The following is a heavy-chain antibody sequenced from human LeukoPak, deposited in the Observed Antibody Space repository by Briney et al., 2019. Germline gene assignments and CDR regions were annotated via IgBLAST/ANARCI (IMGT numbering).Heavy chain of an antibody. CDR3: VRGVGVSRFNYFDP. CDR2: IWYDASNK. J-gene: IGHJ5*02. Sequence: GGSLRLSCAAAGFTFSSFGMHWVRQAPGKGLEWVAVIWYDASNKYYADSVKGRFTISRDNSKNTLFLQMNSLRDDDTAVYYCVRGVGVSRFNYFDPWGQGTLVIVSS. V-gene: IGHV3-33*01. D-gene: IGHD6-13*01. CDR1: GFTFSSFG.